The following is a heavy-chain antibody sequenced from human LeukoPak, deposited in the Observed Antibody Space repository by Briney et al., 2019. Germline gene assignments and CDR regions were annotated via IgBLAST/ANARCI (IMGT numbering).Heavy chain of an antibody. CDR1: GGTFSSYA. V-gene: IGHV1-69*01. Sequence: SVKVSCKASGGTFSSYAISWVRQAPGQGLEWMGGIIPIFGTANYAQKFQGGVTITADESTSTAYMELSSLRSEDTAVYYCARSDFWSGYHLNWFDPWGQGTLVTVSS. D-gene: IGHD3-3*01. CDR3: ARSDFWSGYHLNWFDP. CDR2: IIPIFGTA. J-gene: IGHJ5*02.